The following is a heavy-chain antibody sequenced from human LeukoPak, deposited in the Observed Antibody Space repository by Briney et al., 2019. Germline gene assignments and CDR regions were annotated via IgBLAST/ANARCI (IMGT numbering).Heavy chain of an antibody. CDR1: GGSISSYY. J-gene: IGHJ4*02. CDR2: IYYSGST. Sequence: SETLSLTCTVSGGSISSYYWSWIRQPPGKGLEWIGYIYYSGSTNYNPSLKSRVTISVDTSKNQFSLKLSSVTAADTAVYYCARARATYYYDSGHQGSYNDYWGQGTLVTVSS. CDR3: ARARATYYYDSGHQGSYNDY. D-gene: IGHD3-10*01. V-gene: IGHV4-59*01.